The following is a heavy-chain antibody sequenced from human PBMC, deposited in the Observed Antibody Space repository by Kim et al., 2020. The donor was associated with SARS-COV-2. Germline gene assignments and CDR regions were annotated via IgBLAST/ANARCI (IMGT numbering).Heavy chain of an antibody. CDR1: GGSISSSSYY. V-gene: IGHV4-39*01. D-gene: IGHD4-17*01. Sequence: SETLSLTCTVSGGSISSSSYYWGWIRQPPGKGLEWIGSIYYSGSTYYNPSLKSRVTISVDTSKNQFSLKLSSVTAADTAVYYCARSGVPDSPDYAFDYWGQGTLVTVSS. J-gene: IGHJ4*02. CDR2: IYYSGST. CDR3: ARSGVPDSPDYAFDY.